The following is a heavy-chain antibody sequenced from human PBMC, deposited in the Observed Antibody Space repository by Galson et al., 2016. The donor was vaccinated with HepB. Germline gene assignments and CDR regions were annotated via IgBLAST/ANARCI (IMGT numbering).Heavy chain of an antibody. D-gene: IGHD3/OR15-3a*01. Sequence: SLRLSCAGSGFTFSTNWMSWVRQAPGKGPEWVSGINAGGNNRYYSDSVKGRFAISRGNSKNTLYLQLDNLRGEDTAVYYCVKYVGLDGFDYWGQGTLVIVSS. V-gene: IGHV3-23*01. J-gene: IGHJ4*02. CDR1: GFTFSTNW. CDR2: INAGGNNR. CDR3: VKYVGLDGFDY.